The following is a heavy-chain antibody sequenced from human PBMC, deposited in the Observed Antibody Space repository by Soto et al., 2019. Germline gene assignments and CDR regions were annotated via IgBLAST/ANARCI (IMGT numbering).Heavy chain of an antibody. Sequence: ASVKVSCKASGYTFTSYAMHWARQAPGQRLEWMGWINPGNGDTKYSQKFQGRVTITRDTSASTAYMELRGLRSEDTAVYYCAILGTYYFDNSDNYFDFWGQGTLVTVSS. CDR1: GYTFTSYA. V-gene: IGHV1-3*01. CDR2: INPGNGDT. CDR3: AILGTYYFDNSDNYFDF. D-gene: IGHD3-22*01. J-gene: IGHJ4*02.